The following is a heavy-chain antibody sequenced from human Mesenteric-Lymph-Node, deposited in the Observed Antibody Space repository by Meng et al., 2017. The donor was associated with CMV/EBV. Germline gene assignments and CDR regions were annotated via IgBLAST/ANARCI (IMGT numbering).Heavy chain of an antibody. V-gene: IGHV3-30*02. CDR1: GLSFSSYG. D-gene: IGHD6-13*01. Sequence: GGSLRLSCAASGLSFSSYGMHWVRQTPGKGLEWVAFINYDGSHPSYTDPVKGRFTISRDNSKNTLYLQMNSLIAEDTAVYYCAQTRTWGVVAAAGMNYFDSWGQGALVTVSS. J-gene: IGHJ4*02. CDR3: AQTRTWGVVAAAGMNYFDS. CDR2: INYDGSHP.